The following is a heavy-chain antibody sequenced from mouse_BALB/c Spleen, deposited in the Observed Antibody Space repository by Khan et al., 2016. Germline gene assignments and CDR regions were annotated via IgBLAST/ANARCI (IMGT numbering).Heavy chain of an antibody. J-gene: IGHJ2*01. V-gene: IGHV1-4*01. Sequence: QVQLQQSGAELARPGASVKVSCKASGYSFTSYTMHWVKQRPGQGLEWLGFINPSSSYTNYNQNFKDKATLTADKSSSTAYMQLSSLTSEDSAVYFCARYSTTVVAPLDYWGQGTTLTVSS. D-gene: IGHD1-1*01. CDR1: GYSFTSYT. CDR2: INPSSSYT. CDR3: ARYSTTVVAPLDY.